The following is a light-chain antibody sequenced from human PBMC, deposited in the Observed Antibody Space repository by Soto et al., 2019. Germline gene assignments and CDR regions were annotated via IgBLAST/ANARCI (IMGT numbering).Light chain of an antibody. CDR1: SSDVGGYNY. CDR3: CSYAGSSTSV. Sequence: QSALTQPRSVSGSPGQSVTISCTGSSSDVGGYNYVSWYQQQPGKAPKLVIYDVTKRPSGVPDRFSGSKSGNRASLTISGLQTEDDADYYCCSYAGSSTSVFGGGTQLTVL. V-gene: IGLV2-11*01. J-gene: IGLJ3*02. CDR2: DVT.